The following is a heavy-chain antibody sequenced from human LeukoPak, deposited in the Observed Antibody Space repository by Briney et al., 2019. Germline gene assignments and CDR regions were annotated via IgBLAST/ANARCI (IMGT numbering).Heavy chain of an antibody. CDR1: GGSISSYY. J-gene: IGHJ4*02. Sequence: WETLCLTCAVSGGSISSYYWSWIRQPAGKGLEWIGRIYTSGSSNYNPSLKSRVTMSAGTSNNHFPLKLSYVPTADTAVFYCAGRSSGWRETFDGGGQGTLLTASA. D-gene: IGHD6-19*01. CDR2: IYTSGSS. V-gene: IGHV4-59*10. CDR3: AGRSSGWRETFDG.